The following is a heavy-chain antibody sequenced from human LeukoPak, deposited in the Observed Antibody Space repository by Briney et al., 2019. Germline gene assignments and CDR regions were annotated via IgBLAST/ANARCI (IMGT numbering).Heavy chain of an antibody. CDR1: GFTFSSYG. CDR3: ARDGSSGYRYYFDY. D-gene: IGHD3-22*01. Sequence: GGSLRLSCAASGFTFSSYGMHWVRRAPGKGLEWVAVIWYDGSNKYYADSVKGRFTISRDNSKNTLYLQMNSLRAEDTAVYYCARDGSSGYRYYFDYWGQGTLVTVSS. J-gene: IGHJ4*02. CDR2: IWYDGSNK. V-gene: IGHV3-33*01.